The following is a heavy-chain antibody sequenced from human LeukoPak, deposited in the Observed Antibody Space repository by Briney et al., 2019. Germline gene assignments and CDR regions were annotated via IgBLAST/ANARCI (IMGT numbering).Heavy chain of an antibody. J-gene: IGHJ4*02. V-gene: IGHV3-20*04. CDR3: ASMGIAAAGLSYYFDY. D-gene: IGHD6-13*01. Sequence: GGSLRLSCAASGFTFDDYGMSWVRQAPGKGLEWVSGINWNGGSTGYANSVKGRFTISRDNAKNSLYLQMNSLRAEDTAVYYCASMGIAAAGLSYYFDYWGQGTLVTVSS. CDR1: GFTFDDYG. CDR2: INWNGGST.